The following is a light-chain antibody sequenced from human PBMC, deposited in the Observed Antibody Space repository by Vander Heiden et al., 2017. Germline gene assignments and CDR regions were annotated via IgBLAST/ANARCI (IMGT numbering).Light chain of an antibody. CDR2: GNR. V-gene: IGLV1-40*01. J-gene: IGLJ2*01. CDR3: QSYDSSLSGWVV. CDR1: SSNIGAGYD. Sequence: QSVLTQPPSGSGAPGQRVTISCTGSSSNIGAGYDVHWYQQLPGTAPKLLIYGNRNRHSGVPDRFSGSKSGTSASLAITGLQAEDEADYYCQSYDSSLSGWVVFGGGTKLTVL.